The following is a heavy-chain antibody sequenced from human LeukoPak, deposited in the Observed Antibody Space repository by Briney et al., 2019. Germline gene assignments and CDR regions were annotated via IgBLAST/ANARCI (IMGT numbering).Heavy chain of an antibody. J-gene: IGHJ3*02. V-gene: IGHV1-46*01. CDR3: AKFSPPEVVITTGAFDI. CDR1: GYTFTSYY. D-gene: IGHD3-22*01. CDR2: INPSGGST. Sequence: ASVKVSCKASGYTFTSYYMHWVRQAPGQGLEWMGIINPSGGSTSYAQKFQGRVTMTRDTSTSTVYMELSSLRSEDTAVYYCAKFSPPEVVITTGAFDIWGQGTMVTVSS.